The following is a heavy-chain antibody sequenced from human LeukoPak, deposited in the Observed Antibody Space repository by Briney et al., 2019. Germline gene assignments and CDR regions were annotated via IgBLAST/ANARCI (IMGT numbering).Heavy chain of an antibody. CDR3: ARDGRSRGLSHVNFDY. J-gene: IGHJ4*02. D-gene: IGHD3-16*02. CDR2: ISSSGMTK. V-gene: IGHV3-48*03. Sequence: GGSQRLSCAASGFPSSSYEMNWVRQAPGKGLEWVSYISSSGMTKYYAVSVKGRFTMSRDNAKNSLYLQLNSLRAEDTAVYYCARDGRSRGLSHVNFDYWGQGILVTVSS. CDR1: GFPSSSYE.